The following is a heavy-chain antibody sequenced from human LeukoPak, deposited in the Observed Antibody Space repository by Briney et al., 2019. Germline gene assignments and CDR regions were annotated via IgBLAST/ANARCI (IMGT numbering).Heavy chain of an antibody. CDR3: ARGEHPYYYYMDV. CDR2: ISVYNGNT. CDR1: GYTFTSYG. Sequence: ASVKVSCKASGYTFTSYGISWLRQAPEQGLEGMGWISVYNGNTNYAQKLQGGVTITTDTSTSTAYMELRSLRSDDAAVYYCARGEHPYYYYMDVWGKGTTVTIYS. J-gene: IGHJ6*03. V-gene: IGHV1-18*01.